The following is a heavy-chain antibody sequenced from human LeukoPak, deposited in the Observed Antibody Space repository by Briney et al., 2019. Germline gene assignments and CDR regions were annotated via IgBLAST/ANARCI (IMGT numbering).Heavy chain of an antibody. Sequence: PSETLSLTCGVFGGSFSGYYWTWVRQAPGKGLEWIGEINESGTTNYNASLNNRVTLSVDTSKNQFSLKLTSLTAADTGVFYCARALMTLVRGVPRTTWFDPWGQGTLVTVPS. D-gene: IGHD3-10*01. CDR2: INESGTT. CDR1: GGSFSGYY. CDR3: ARALMTLVRGVPRTTWFDP. J-gene: IGHJ5*02. V-gene: IGHV4-34*01.